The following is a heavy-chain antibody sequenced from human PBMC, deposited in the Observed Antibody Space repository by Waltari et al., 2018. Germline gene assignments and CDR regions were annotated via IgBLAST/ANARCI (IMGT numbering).Heavy chain of an antibody. D-gene: IGHD3-9*01. CDR3: TRLRYSDV. CDR2: IKEEGSEE. CDR1: GFTFSRSW. Sequence: DVQLVESGGGLVQPGGSLRLSCVASGFTFSRSWMTWVRQAPGKGLEWVAKIKEEGSEEYYVDSVKGRFAISRDNAKRSLYLQMNSLRAEDTAVYYCTRLRYSDVWGKGTTVTVSS. J-gene: IGHJ6*04. V-gene: IGHV3-7*01.